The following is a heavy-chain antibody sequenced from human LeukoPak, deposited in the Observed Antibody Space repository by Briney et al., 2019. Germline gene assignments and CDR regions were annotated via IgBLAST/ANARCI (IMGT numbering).Heavy chain of an antibody. V-gene: IGHV3-9*01. CDR3: AKDRSGTYYFDY. CDR1: GFTFDDYA. CDR2: ISWNSGSI. Sequence: PGGSLRLSCAASGFTFDDYAMHWVRQAPGKGLEWISGISWNSGSIGHADSVKGRFTISRDDSKNTLYLQMNSLRADDSAVYYCAKDRSGTYYFDYWGQGTLVTVSS. D-gene: IGHD1-26*01. J-gene: IGHJ4*02.